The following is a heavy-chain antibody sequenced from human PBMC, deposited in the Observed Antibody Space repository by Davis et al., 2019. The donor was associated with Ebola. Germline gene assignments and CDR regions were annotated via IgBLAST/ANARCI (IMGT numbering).Heavy chain of an antibody. CDR1: GFTFSGSA. CDR3: ARDDRGDSSSLYYYGMDV. J-gene: IGHJ6*02. CDR2: IRSNANSYAT. D-gene: IGHD6-6*01. Sequence: GGSLRLSCAASGFTFSGSAMHWVRQASGKGLEWVGRIRSNANSYATAYAASVKGRFTISRDDSKNTAYLQMNSLRAEDTAVYYCARDDRGDSSSLYYYGMDVWGQGTTVTVSS. V-gene: IGHV3-73*01.